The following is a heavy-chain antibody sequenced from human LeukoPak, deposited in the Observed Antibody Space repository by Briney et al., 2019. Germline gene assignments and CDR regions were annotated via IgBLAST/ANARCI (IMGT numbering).Heavy chain of an antibody. CDR1: GFTFSSYS. V-gene: IGHV3-48*01. J-gene: IGHJ5*02. CDR3: ARDPRVVVVPAAISNWFDP. D-gene: IGHD2-2*01. Sequence: GGSLRLSCAASGFTFSSYSMNWVRQAPGKGLEWVSYISSSSSTIYYADSVKGRFTISRDNAKNSLYLQMSSLRAEDTAVYYCARDPRVVVVPAAISNWFDPWGQGTLVTVSS. CDR2: ISSSSSTI.